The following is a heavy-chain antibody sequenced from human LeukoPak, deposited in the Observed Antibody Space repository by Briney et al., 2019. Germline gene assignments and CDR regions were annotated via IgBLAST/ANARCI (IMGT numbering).Heavy chain of an antibody. Sequence: SETLSLTCAVYGGSFSGYYWSWIRQPPGKGLEWIGEINHSGSTNYNPSLKSRVTISVDTSKNQFSLKLSSVTAADTAVYHCARAHLWRGAFDIWGQGTMVTVSS. CDR2: INHSGST. CDR1: GGSFSGYY. CDR3: ARAHLWRGAFDI. D-gene: IGHD2-21*01. V-gene: IGHV4-34*01. J-gene: IGHJ3*02.